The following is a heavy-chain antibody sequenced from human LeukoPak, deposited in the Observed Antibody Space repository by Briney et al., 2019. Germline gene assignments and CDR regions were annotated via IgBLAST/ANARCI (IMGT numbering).Heavy chain of an antibody. CDR2: ISGSGDST. D-gene: IGHD4-17*01. J-gene: IGHJ4*02. V-gene: IGHV3-23*01. CDR1: GFTVSRNY. CDR3: AKIDYGDFHFDY. Sequence: GGSLRLSCAASGFTVSRNYMTWVRQAPGKGLEWVSSISGSGDSTFYADSVKGRFTISRDNSKNTLYLQMNSLRAEDTAVYYCAKIDYGDFHFDYWGQGTLVTVSS.